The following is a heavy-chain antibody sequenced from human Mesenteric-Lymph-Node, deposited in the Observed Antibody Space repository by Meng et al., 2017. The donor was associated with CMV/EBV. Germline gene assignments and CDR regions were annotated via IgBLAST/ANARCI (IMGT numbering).Heavy chain of an antibody. V-gene: IGHV1-69*04. CDR3: AKAIAVAGTGFDY. CDR2: IIPILGIA. J-gene: IGHJ4*02. CDR1: GGTFSSYA. D-gene: IGHD6-19*01. Sequence: KASGGTFSSYAISWVRQAPGQGLEWMGRIIPILGIANYAQKFQGRVTITADKSTSTAYMELSSLRSEDTAVYYCAKAIAVAGTGFDYWGQGTLVTVSS.